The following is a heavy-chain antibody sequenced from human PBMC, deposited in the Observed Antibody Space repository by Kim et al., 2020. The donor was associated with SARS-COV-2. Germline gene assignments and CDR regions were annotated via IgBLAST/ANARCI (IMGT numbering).Heavy chain of an antibody. V-gene: IGHV3-30*18. Sequence: GGSLRLSCAASGFTFSSYGMHWVRQAPGKGLEWVAVISYDGSNKYYADSVKGRFTISRDNSKNTLYLQMNSLRAEDTAVYYCAKDLTMIVEYYFDYWGQGTLVTVSS. CDR3: AKDLTMIVEYYFDY. J-gene: IGHJ4*02. CDR2: ISYDGSNK. CDR1: GFTFSSYG. D-gene: IGHD3-22*01.